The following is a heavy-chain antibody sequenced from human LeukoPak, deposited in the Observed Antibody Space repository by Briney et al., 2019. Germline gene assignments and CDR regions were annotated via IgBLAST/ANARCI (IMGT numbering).Heavy chain of an antibody. V-gene: IGHV4-38-2*02. J-gene: IGHJ5*02. D-gene: IGHD3-16*01. CDR3: ARDFGETSLPNWFDP. Sequence: PAETLSLTCSVSGMSITSRHYWGWIRQPPGKGLEWIGSTSHSDSPYYNPSLESRVTISLDTSRNQFSLKLTSVTAADTAVYYCARDFGETSLPNWFDPWGQGTLVTVYS. CDR2: TSHSDSP. CDR1: GMSITSRHY.